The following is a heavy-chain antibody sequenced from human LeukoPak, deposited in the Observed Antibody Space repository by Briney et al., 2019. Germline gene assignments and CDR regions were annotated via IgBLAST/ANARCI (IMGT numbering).Heavy chain of an antibody. V-gene: IGHV1-18*01. J-gene: IGHJ5*02. CDR1: GHTFDSYG. CDR2: ISVYSGET. CDR3: ARGTSGWYWLDP. Sequence: GASVKVSCKASGHTFDSYGIAWVRQAPGQGLEWMGWISVYSGETDSAQNVKGRVTMTTDTSTTTAYLELRGLTSDDTAVYYCARGTSGWYWLDPWGQGTLVIVSA. D-gene: IGHD6-19*01.